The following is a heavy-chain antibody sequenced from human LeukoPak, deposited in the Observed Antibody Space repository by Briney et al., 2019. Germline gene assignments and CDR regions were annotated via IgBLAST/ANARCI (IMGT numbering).Heavy chain of an antibody. CDR2: VTGSGGDT. D-gene: IGHD3-10*01. CDR3: ARDGDYGTGSYYRGCIDS. V-gene: IGHV3-23*01. CDR1: GFIFSNYA. Sequence: PGGSLRLSCAASGFIFSNYAMSWVRQTPGKGLECVSVVTGSGGDTYYTGSVNGRFTISRDNSKNTLYLQMNSLRAEDTAVYYCARDGDYGTGSYYRGCIDSWGQGTPVTVSP. J-gene: IGHJ4*02.